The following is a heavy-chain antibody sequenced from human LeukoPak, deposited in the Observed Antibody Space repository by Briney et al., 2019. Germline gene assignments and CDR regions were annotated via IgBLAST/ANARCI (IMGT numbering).Heavy chain of an antibody. CDR1: DASIGSSSYY. D-gene: IGHD5-18*01. J-gene: IGHJ4*02. CDR3: ARRYSYGPYYFDY. V-gene: IGHV4-39*07. Sequence: PSETLSLTCTVSDASIGSSSYYWGWIRQPPGKGLEWIGSIYYSGSTYYNPSLKSRVTISVDTSKNQFSLKLTSVTAADTAVYYCARRYSYGPYYFDYWGQGTLVTVSS. CDR2: IYYSGST.